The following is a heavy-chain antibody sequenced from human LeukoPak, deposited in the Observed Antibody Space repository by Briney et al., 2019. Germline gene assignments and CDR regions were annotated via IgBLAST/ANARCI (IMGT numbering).Heavy chain of an antibody. J-gene: IGHJ4*02. CDR2: IYYSGST. CDR3: ARARIQLWSTFDY. D-gene: IGHD5-18*01. V-gene: IGHV4-39*01. Sequence: WIRXXXXXXXEXIGSIYYSGSTYYNPSLKSRVTISVDTSKNQFSLKLSSVTAADTAVYYCARARIQLWSTFDYWGQGTLVTVSS.